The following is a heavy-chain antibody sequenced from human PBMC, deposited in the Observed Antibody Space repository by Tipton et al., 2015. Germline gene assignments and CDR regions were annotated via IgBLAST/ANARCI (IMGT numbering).Heavy chain of an antibody. CDR2: IQYSGGT. D-gene: IGHD2-2*01. V-gene: IGHV4-61*01. CDR1: GGSVSSGSYH. J-gene: IGHJ5*01. Sequence: TLSLTCTVSGGSVSSGSYHWGWIRQPPGKELQWIGYIQYSGGTNYNPSLESRVSMSVDRSKNEVSLKLTSVTAADTALYYCARGVPGPGTNWFDSWGQGTLVTVSS. CDR3: ARGVPGPGTNWFDS.